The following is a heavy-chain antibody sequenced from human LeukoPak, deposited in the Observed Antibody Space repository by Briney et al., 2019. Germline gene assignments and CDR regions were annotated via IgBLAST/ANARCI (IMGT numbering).Heavy chain of an antibody. D-gene: IGHD6-19*01. Sequence: GGSLRLSCAASGFTVSSNYMSWVRQAPGKGLEWVSIIYSGGSTFYADSVKGRFTISRDNSKNTLYLQMNSLRAEDTAVYYCARGAVAGTLNWFDPWGQGTLVTVSS. CDR2: IYSGGST. CDR3: ARGAVAGTLNWFDP. J-gene: IGHJ5*02. V-gene: IGHV3-53*01. CDR1: GFTVSSNY.